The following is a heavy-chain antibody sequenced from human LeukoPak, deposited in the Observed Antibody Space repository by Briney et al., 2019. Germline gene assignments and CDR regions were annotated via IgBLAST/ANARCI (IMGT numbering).Heavy chain of an antibody. D-gene: IGHD1-26*01. CDR3: ARLRGSYYLDAFDI. CDR1: GFTFSSYG. Sequence: GGSLRLSCAASGFTFSSYGMTWVRQAPGKGLEWVSYISSSSSTIYYADSVKGRFTISRDNAKNSLYLQLNSLRAEDTAVYYCARLRGSYYLDAFDIWGQGTMVTVSS. J-gene: IGHJ3*02. CDR2: ISSSSSTI. V-gene: IGHV3-48*01.